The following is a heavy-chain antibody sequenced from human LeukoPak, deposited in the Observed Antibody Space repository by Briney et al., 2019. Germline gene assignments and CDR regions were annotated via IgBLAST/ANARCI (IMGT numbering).Heavy chain of an antibody. V-gene: IGHV3-23*01. J-gene: IGHJ4*02. CDR1: GFTFSSYA. D-gene: IGHD2-21*02. CDR2: ISGSGGST. CDR3: AKHVKSCGVDCYSNLDY. Sequence: QPGGSLRLSCAASGFTFSSYAMSWVRQAPGKGLEWVSAISGSGGSTYYADSVKGRFTISRDNSKNTLYLQMFSLRAEDTAVFYCAKHVKSCGVDCYSNLDYWGQGTLVTVSS.